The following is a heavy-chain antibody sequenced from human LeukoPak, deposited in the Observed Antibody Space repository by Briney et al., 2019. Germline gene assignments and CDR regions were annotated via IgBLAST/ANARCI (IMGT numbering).Heavy chain of an antibody. CDR2: IYYSGST. CDR1: GGSISSSSYY. D-gene: IGHD3-16*02. Sequence: PSETLSLTCTVSGGSISSSSYYWGWIRQPPGKGLEWIGSIYYSGSTYYNPSLKSRVTISVDTSKNQFSLKLSSVTAADTAVYYCARATYYDYVWGSYRHDAFDIWGQGTMVTVSS. V-gene: IGHV4-39*07. J-gene: IGHJ3*02. CDR3: ARATYYDYVWGSYRHDAFDI.